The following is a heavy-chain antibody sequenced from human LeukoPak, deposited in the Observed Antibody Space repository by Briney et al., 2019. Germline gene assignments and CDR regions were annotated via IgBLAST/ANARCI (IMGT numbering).Heavy chain of an antibody. CDR3: ARETYYYGSGSYSHFDY. V-gene: IGHV1-8*01. Sequence: ASVKVSCKASGYTFTSYDINWVRQTTGQGLEWMGWMNPNSGNTGYAQKFQGRVTMTRNTSISTAYMELSSLRSEDTAVYYCARETYYYGSGSYSHFDYWGQGTLVTVSS. CDR2: MNPNSGNT. J-gene: IGHJ4*02. D-gene: IGHD3-10*01. CDR1: GYTFTSYD.